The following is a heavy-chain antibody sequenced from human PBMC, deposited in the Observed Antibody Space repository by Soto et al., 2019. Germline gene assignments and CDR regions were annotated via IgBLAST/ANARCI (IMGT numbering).Heavy chain of an antibody. D-gene: IGHD2-21*01. CDR2: IINTGVRT. CDR3: VKEHGDSFSDY. Sequence: EVQLLESGGGLVQPGRSLRLSCAASGFTFSTYAMSWVRQAPGKGLDWISAIINTGVRTYYADSVKGRFTISRDNSKNTVYLQMNSLRAEDTAVYYCVKEHGDSFSDYWGQGTLVTVSS. V-gene: IGHV3-23*01. CDR1: GFTFSTYA. J-gene: IGHJ4*02.